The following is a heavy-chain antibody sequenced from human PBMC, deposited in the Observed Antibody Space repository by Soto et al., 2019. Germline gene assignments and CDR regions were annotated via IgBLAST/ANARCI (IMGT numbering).Heavy chain of an antibody. D-gene: IGHD3-16*01. Sequence: HPGGSLRLSCAASGFTVSSNYMSWVRQAPGKGLEWVSVIYSGGSTYYADSVKGRFTISRDSSKNTLYLQMNGLRADDTAVYYCAKEAGGCTRMLTSFFDYRGQGTLVIVSS. CDR2: IYSGGST. J-gene: IGHJ4*03. CDR3: AKEAGGCTRMLTSFFDY. V-gene: IGHV3-66*01. CDR1: GFTVSSNY.